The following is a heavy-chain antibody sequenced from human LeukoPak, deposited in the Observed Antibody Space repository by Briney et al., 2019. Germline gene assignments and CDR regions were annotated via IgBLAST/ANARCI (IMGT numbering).Heavy chain of an antibody. CDR1: GGSISSGGYS. Sequence: SETLSLTCAVSGGSISSGGYSWSWIRQPPGKGLEWIGYIYHSGSTYYNPSLKSRVTISVDGSKNQFSLKLSSVTAADTAVYYCARSYYYGSGSYAFDIWGQGTMVTVSS. CDR2: IYHSGST. CDR3: ARSYYYGSGSYAFDI. V-gene: IGHV4-30-2*01. D-gene: IGHD3-10*01. J-gene: IGHJ3*02.